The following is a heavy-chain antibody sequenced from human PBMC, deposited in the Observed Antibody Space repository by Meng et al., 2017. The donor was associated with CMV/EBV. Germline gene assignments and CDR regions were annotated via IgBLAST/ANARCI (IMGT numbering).Heavy chain of an antibody. J-gene: IGHJ6*02. CDR3: ARDLLPGYYYGLAV. CDR1: GFTFSSYW. CDR2: IKQDGSEK. V-gene: IGHV3-7*01. Sequence: GGSLRLSCAASGFTFSSYWMSWVRQAPGKGLEWVANIKQDGSEKYYVDSVKGRFTISRDNAKNSLYLQMNSLRAEDTAVYYCARDLLPGYYYGLAVWAQGTTVTVSS.